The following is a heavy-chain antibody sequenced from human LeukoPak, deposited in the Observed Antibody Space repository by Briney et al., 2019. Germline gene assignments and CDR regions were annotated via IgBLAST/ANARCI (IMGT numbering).Heavy chain of an antibody. CDR3: ARGLHPTVPYVGWGNWFDP. Sequence: PSETLSLTCIVSRYSITSAYYWGWIRQPPGKGLEWIGSVYYSGGTYYNPSLKSRVTISRDTSKNQFSLKVNSVTVADTAVYYCARGLHPTVPYVGWGNWFDPWGQGTLVTVSS. CDR2: VYYSGGT. J-gene: IGHJ5*02. CDR1: RYSITSAYY. V-gene: IGHV4-38-2*02. D-gene: IGHD3-16*01.